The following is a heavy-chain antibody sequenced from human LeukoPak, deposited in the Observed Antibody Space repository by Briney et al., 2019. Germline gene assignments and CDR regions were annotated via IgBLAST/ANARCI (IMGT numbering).Heavy chain of an antibody. J-gene: IGHJ4*02. Sequence: ASVKVSCKASGYTFTSYGISWVRQAPGQGLEWMGWISAYHGNTNYAQKLQGRVTMTTDTSTSTAYMELRSLRSDDTAVYYCARDLRRYSSSWPDRWGQGTLVTVSS. CDR3: ARDLRRYSSSWPDR. CDR1: GYTFTSYG. V-gene: IGHV1-18*01. D-gene: IGHD6-13*01. CDR2: ISAYHGNT.